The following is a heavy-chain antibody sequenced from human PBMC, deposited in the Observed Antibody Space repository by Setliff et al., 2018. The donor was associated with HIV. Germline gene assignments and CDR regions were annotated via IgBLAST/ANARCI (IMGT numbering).Heavy chain of an antibody. CDR2: ISSTSSNI. V-gene: IGHV3-48*01. CDR1: GFSFSSYG. Sequence: TGGSLRLSCAASGFSFSSYGMNWVRQAPGKGLEWVSYISSTSSNIYYVDSVEGRFTISRDNADNSLYLQMNSQRAEDTAVYYCARYALAVPGYHNAFDIWGQGTMVTVSS. D-gene: IGHD6-19*01. J-gene: IGHJ3*02. CDR3: ARYALAVPGYHNAFDI.